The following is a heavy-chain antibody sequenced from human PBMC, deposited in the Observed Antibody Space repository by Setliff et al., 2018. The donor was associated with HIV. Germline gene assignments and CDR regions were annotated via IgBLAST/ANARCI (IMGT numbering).Heavy chain of an antibody. V-gene: IGHV4-61*02. J-gene: IGHJ6*03. Sequence: PPETLSLTCTVSGGSIASDIYYWNWIRQPAGKGLEWIGRIYTRGNTNYNPSLKSRVTISVDASKNQFSLKVSSVTASDTAMYYCARVPKTPIAAPYYYYMDVWGRGTTVTVS. CDR1: GGSIASDIYY. CDR3: ARVPKTPIAAPYYYYMDV. D-gene: IGHD6-6*01. CDR2: IYTRGNT.